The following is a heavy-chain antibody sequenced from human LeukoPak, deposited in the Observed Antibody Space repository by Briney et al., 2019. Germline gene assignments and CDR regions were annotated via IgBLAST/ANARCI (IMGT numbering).Heavy chain of an antibody. V-gene: IGHV4-61*01. J-gene: IGHJ5*02. CDR2: IYYSGST. Sequence: PSETLSLTCIVSGYSISSGYYWGWIRQPPGKGLEWIGYIYYSGSTNYNPSLKSRVTISVDTSKNQFSLKLSSVTAADTAVYYCARGAVGWFDPWGQGTLVTVSS. CDR1: GYSISSGYY. CDR3: ARGAVGWFDP.